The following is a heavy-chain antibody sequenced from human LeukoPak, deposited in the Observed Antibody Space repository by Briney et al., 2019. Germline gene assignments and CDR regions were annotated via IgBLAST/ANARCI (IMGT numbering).Heavy chain of an antibody. D-gene: IGHD1-20*01. V-gene: IGHV4-4*07. J-gene: IGHJ4*02. CDR2: MYISGTT. CDR1: GGSMSSYY. Sequence: KPSETLSLTCTVSGGSMSSYYWSWIRQPAGKGLEWIGRMYISGTTNYSPSLKSRVTMSVDTSQNQFSLKLSSVTAADTAVYYCASSVNWPYFDYWGQGTLVTVSS. CDR3: ASSVNWPYFDY.